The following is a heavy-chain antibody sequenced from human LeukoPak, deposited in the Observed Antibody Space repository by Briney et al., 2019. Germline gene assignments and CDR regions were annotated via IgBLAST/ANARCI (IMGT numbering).Heavy chain of an antibody. CDR1: GYSFTSYW. D-gene: IGHD3-3*01. V-gene: IGHV5-51*01. Sequence: PGESLKISCKGSGYSFTSYWIGWVRQMPGKGLEWMGIIYPGDSETRYSPSFQGQVTISADKSISTAYLQWSSLKASDTAMYYCARKISQGIGMVIEAFDVWGQGTMVTVSS. J-gene: IGHJ3*01. CDR3: ARKISQGIGMVIEAFDV. CDR2: IYPGDSET.